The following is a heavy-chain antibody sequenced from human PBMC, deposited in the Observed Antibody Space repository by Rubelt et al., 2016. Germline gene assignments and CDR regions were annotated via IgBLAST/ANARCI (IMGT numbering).Heavy chain of an antibody. V-gene: IGHV1-18*01. CDR3: AREEGLTIFGHYGMDV. CDR1: GYTFTSYG. J-gene: IGHJ6*02. D-gene: IGHD3-3*01. CDR2: ISAYNGNT. Sequence: QVLLVQSGAEVKKPGASVKVSCKASGYTFTSYGISWVRQAPGQGLEWMGWISAYNGNTNYAQKLQGRVTTTTDTSTSTAYMELRSLRSDDTAVYYCAREEGLTIFGHYGMDVWGQGTTVTVSS.